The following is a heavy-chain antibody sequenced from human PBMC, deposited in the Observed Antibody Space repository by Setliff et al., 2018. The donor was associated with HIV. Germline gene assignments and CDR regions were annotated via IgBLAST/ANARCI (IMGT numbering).Heavy chain of an antibody. V-gene: IGHV4-61*09. Sequence: PSETLSLTCTVSGGSISSDTYHYSWIRQPAGKGLEWIGQTYSSGSTKCNPSLKSRVTISVDTSKNQFSLTLSSVTAADTAMYYCVSGWATLLRGILTTGWFEPWGQGTLVTVSS. CDR2: TYSSGST. D-gene: IGHD3-10*01. CDR3: VSGWATLLRGILTTGWFEP. CDR1: GGSISSDTYH. J-gene: IGHJ5*02.